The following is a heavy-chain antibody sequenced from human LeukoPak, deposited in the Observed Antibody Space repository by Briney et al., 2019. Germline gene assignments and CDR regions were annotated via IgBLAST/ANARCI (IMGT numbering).Heavy chain of an antibody. V-gene: IGHV3-49*04. Sequence: GGSLRLSCTASGFTFGDYAMSWVRQAPGKGLEWVGFIRSKAYGGTTEYAASVKSRFTISRDDSKSIAYLQMNSLKTEDTAVYYCTSGIVVVVAARRVWFDPWGQGTLVTVSS. J-gene: IGHJ5*02. CDR2: IRSKAYGGTT. CDR1: GFTFGDYA. CDR3: TSGIVVVVAARRVWFDP. D-gene: IGHD2-15*01.